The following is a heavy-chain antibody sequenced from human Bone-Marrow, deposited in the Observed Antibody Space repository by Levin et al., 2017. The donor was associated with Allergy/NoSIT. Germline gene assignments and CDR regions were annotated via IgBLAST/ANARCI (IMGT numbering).Heavy chain of an antibody. J-gene: IGHJ6*03. D-gene: IGHD6-19*01. V-gene: IGHV3-9*01. CDR3: AKGGEKQWRSGYYYYYMDV. CDR2: ISWNSGTI. CDR1: GFTFDDYA. Sequence: GGSLRLSCVVSGFTFDDYAMHWVRQAPGKGLEWVLGISWNSGTIGYADSVKGRFTISRDNAKNSLYLQMNSLRTEDTALYYCAKGGEKQWRSGYYYYYMDVWGKGTTVTVSS.